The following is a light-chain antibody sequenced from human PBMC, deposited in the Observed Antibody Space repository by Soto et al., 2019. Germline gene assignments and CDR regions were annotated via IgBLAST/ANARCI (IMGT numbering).Light chain of an antibody. CDR1: QSVSSNN. J-gene: IGKJ3*01. CDR2: GAS. Sequence: EIVLTQSPGTLSLSPGERATLSCRASQSVSSNNLAWYQQRPGQAPRVVIYGASTRATGIPERFSGSGSGTDFTLTISRLEPEDFAVYYCQQYGRSPFTCGPGTKVDLK. V-gene: IGKV3-20*01. CDR3: QQYGRSPFT.